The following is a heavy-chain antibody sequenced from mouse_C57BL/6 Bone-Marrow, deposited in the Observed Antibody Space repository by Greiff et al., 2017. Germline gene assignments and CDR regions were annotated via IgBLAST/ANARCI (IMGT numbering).Heavy chain of an antibody. CDR1: GFNIKDDY. V-gene: IGHV14-4*01. J-gene: IGHJ2*01. CDR2: IDPENGDT. D-gene: IGHD1-1*01. CDR3: TTPYYGSRRRFDY. Sequence: DVHLVESGAELVRPGASVKLSCTASGFNIKDDYMHWVKQRPEQGLEWIGWIDPENGDTEYASKFQGKATITADTSSNTAYLQLSSLTSEDTAVYYCTTPYYGSRRRFDYWGQGTTLTVSS.